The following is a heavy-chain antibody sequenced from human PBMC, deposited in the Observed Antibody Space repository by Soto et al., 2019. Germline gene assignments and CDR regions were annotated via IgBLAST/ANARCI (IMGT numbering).Heavy chain of an antibody. J-gene: IGHJ4*02. CDR2: IKPGGSDL. V-gene: IGHV5-51*01. D-gene: IGHD3-3*02. CDR1: GYXRHGAL. Sequence: EXLKIYCKGAGYXRHGALVVWVRQMPGKGLEWMGIIKPGGSDLRYSPSFRGQVTISADAAVNTAFLQWNSLKASDTAMYYCARQIRSICDFWGQGTLGTVS. CDR3: ARQIRSICDF.